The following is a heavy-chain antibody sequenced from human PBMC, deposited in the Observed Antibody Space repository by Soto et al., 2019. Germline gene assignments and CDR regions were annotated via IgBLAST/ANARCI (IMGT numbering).Heavy chain of an antibody. J-gene: IGHJ5*02. CDR2: ISYDGSNK. CDR3: ARDLDYYDSSALDP. D-gene: IGHD3-22*01. V-gene: IGHV3-30-3*01. CDR1: GFTFSSYA. Sequence: PGGSLRLSCAASGFTFSSYAMHWVRQAPGKGLEWVAVISYDGSNKYYADSVKGRFTISRDNSKNTLYLQMNSLRAEDTAVYYCARDLDYYDSSALDPWGQGTLVTVS.